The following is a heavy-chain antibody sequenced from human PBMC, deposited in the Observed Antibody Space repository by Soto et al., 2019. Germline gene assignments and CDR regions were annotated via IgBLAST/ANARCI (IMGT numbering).Heavy chain of an antibody. V-gene: IGHV4-30-4*01. D-gene: IGHD5-18*01. J-gene: IGHJ3*01. CDR1: GGSVGSGEYY. CDR3: ARDVAHGYTENV. CDR2: IYDSGIT. Sequence: QVQLQESGPGLVKPSQTLSLACTVSGGSVGSGEYYYSWIRQPPGKGLEWIGYIYDSGITNYTPSLHGRVTMSLDRSNNQVSLKLSSVTAAATAVYFCARDVAHGYTENVWGQGTMVTVSS.